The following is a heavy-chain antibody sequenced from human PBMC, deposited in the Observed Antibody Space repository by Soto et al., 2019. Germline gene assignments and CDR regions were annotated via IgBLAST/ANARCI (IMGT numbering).Heavy chain of an antibody. CDR2: MYHSGST. D-gene: IGHD3-16*01. Sequence: QVQLQESGPGRVKPSGTLSLTCAVSGGPISTNYWWTWVRQPPGKGLEWIGEMYHSGSTNYNPSPESRVTITVAKSKNQFFLTLTSVTAAVTAAYCGARLQMIALGGNVYRTVDSWGQGTLVTVSS. J-gene: IGHJ3*02. CDR1: GGPISTNYW. CDR3: ARLQMIALGGNVYRTVDS. V-gene: IGHV4-4*01.